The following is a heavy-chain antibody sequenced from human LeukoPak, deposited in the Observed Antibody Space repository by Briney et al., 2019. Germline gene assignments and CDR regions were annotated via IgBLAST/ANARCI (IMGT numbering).Heavy chain of an antibody. D-gene: IGHD5/OR15-5a*01. J-gene: IGHJ4*02. CDR1: GFTFSGYP. CDR3: VRGVYNNGNMNDY. Sequence: GGSLRLSCAASGFTFSGYPMHWVRQAPGKGLDWVAIISGDGGRKFYADSVEGRFTISRDNSKNTLFLQMNSLRAEDTAVYYCVRGVYNNGNMNDYWGQGTLVTVSS. CDR2: ISGDGGRK. V-gene: IGHV3-30*04.